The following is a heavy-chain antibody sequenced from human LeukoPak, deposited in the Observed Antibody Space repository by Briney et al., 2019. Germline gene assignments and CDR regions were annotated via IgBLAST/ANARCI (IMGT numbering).Heavy chain of an antibody. Sequence: PGGSLRLSCAASGFTFSSYAMSWVRQAPGKGLEWVSTISGGSGGNTYYADSVKGRFTISRDNSKNTLYLQMNSLRAEDAAVYYCAKAAVAARLNFDYWGQGTLVTVSS. CDR2: ISGGSGGNT. CDR1: GFTFSSYA. CDR3: AKAAVAARLNFDY. V-gene: IGHV3-23*01. J-gene: IGHJ4*02. D-gene: IGHD6-6*01.